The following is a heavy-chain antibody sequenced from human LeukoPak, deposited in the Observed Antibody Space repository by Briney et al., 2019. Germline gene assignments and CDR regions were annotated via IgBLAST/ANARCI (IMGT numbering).Heavy chain of an antibody. D-gene: IGHD3-9*01. Sequence: GESLKISCKGSGYSFTSYWIGWVRQMPGKGPEWMGIIYPGDSDTRYSPTFQGQVTISAEKSIRTAYLQWNSLKASDTAMYYCARAGDILTGYSGAFDLWGQGTMVTVSS. CDR1: GYSFTSYW. V-gene: IGHV5-51*01. CDR3: ARAGDILTGYSGAFDL. J-gene: IGHJ3*01. CDR2: IYPGDSDT.